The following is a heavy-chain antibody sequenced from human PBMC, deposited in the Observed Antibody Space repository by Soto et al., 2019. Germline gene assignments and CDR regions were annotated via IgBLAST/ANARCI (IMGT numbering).Heavy chain of an antibody. CDR2: INAYNGHT. CDR3: ARAMAPDHSAH. J-gene: IGHJ4*02. CDR1: GYTFNNYG. V-gene: IGHV1-18*01. Sequence: QVQLVQSAAAVKQPGASVKVSCKASGYTFNNYGITWVRQAPGQGLEWMAWINAYNGHTNYAQKFQDRVAMTTDTSTRTVYMELRSLRSDDTAVSYCARAMAPDHSAHWGQGTLVTVSS.